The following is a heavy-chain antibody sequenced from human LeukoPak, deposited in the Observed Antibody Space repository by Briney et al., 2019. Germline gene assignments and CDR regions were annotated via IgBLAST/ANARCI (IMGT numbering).Heavy chain of an antibody. CDR3: AALVVVPAASASPGTFDY. J-gene: IGHJ4*02. CDR1: GFTFGSYA. D-gene: IGHD2-2*01. V-gene: IGHV3-21*01. CDR2: ISSSSSYI. Sequence: GGSLRLSCAASGFTFGSYAMSWVRQAPGKGLEWVSSISSSSSYIYYADSVKGRFTISRDNAKNSLYLQMNSLRAEDTAVYYCAALVVVPAASASPGTFDYWGQGTLVTVSS.